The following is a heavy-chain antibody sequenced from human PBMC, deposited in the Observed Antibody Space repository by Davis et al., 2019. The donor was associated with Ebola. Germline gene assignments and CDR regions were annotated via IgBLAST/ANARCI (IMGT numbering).Heavy chain of an antibody. D-gene: IGHD5-12*01. V-gene: IGHV3-23*01. CDR1: GFTFSNYA. CDR3: AKGMEYSGNDPPDY. Sequence: PGGSLRLSCAASGFTFSNYAMNWVRQAPRKGLEWVSTISGSSGITYYADSVKGRFTISRDNSKNTLFLQMNSLRAEDTAVYYCAKGMEYSGNDPPDYWGQGTLVSVSS. CDR2: ISGSSGIT. J-gene: IGHJ4*02.